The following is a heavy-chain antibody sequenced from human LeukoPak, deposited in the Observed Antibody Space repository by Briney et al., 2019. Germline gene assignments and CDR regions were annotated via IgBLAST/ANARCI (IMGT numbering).Heavy chain of an antibody. CDR1: GFTFSSYA. Sequence: GGSLRLSCAASGFTFSSYAMSWVRQAPGKGLEWVSAISGSGGSTYYEDSVKGRFTISRDNSKNTLHLQMNSLRAEDTAVYYCSKGGSAAAGVGYYYYYGMDVWGQGTTVTVSS. CDR2: ISGSGGST. V-gene: IGHV3-23*01. J-gene: IGHJ6*02. D-gene: IGHD6-13*01. CDR3: SKGGSAAAGVGYYYYYGMDV.